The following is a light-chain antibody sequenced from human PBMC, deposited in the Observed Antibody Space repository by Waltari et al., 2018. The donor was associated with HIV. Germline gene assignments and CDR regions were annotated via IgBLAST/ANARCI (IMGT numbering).Light chain of an antibody. CDR1: ALPKNH. CDR3: QSAHNSDVI. CDR2: QDT. J-gene: IGLJ2*01. V-gene: IGLV3-25*03. Sequence: SYELTQTPSVSLPPGQTAKIMCSGAALPKNHVYWYQQKAGQAPVMIIFQDTKRPADIPARVSASSAGTTATLTISGVQAEDEADYFCQSAHNSDVIFGGGTKLTVL.